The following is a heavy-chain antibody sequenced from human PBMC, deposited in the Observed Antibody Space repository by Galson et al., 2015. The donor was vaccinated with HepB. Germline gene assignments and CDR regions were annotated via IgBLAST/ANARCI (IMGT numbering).Heavy chain of an antibody. CDR3: ARVGPFMVRGVLNARPYYGMDV. Sequence: SLRLSCAASGFTFADYGMSWVRHAPGKGLEWVSGINWTGGSTGYADSVKGRFTISRDNAKNSLYLQMNSLRAEDTALYYCARVGPFMVRGVLNARPYYGMDVWGQGTTVTVSS. CDR1: GFTFADYG. D-gene: IGHD3-10*01. V-gene: IGHV3-20*04. J-gene: IGHJ6*02. CDR2: INWTGGST.